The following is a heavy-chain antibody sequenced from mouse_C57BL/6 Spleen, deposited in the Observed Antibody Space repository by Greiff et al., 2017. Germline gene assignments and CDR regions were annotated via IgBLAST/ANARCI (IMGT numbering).Heavy chain of an antibody. Sequence: QVHVKQPGAELVMPGASVKLSCKASGYTFPSYWMPWVKQRPGHGLEWIGENDPSDSYTNYNQKFKGKSTLTVDKSSSTAYMQLSSLTSEDTAVYYCAKLNGYSHIDYWGQGTTLTVSS. CDR1: GYTFPSYW. D-gene: IGHD2-3*01. J-gene: IGHJ2*01. CDR2: NDPSDSYT. CDR3: AKLNGYSHIDY. V-gene: IGHV1-69*01.